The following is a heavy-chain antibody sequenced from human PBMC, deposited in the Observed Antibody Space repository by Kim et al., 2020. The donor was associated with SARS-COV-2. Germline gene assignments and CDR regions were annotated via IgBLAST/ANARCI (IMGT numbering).Heavy chain of an antibody. CDR3: ARGRGMDV. Sequence: GGSLRLSCAASGFTFSSYSMTWVRQAPGKGLEWVANIKQDGSDKYYVDSVKGRFTISRDNPKNSLYLQMNSLRAEDTAGYYCARGRGMDVWGKGTRVTVS. CDR2: IKQDGSDK. CDR1: GFTFSSYS. V-gene: IGHV3-7*04. J-gene: IGHJ6*03.